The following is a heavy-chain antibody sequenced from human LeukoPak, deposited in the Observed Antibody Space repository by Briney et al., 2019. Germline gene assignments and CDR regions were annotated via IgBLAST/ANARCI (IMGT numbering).Heavy chain of an antibody. CDR2: IYYSGST. CDR1: GGSISSYY. V-gene: IGHV4-59*01. J-gene: IGHJ5*02. CDR3: ARSYYDFWSDPFDP. D-gene: IGHD3-3*01. Sequence: SETLSLTCTVSGGSISSYYWSWIRQPPGKGLEWIGYIYYSGSTNYNPSLKSRVTISVDTSKNQFSLKLSSVTAADTAVYYCARSYYDFWSDPFDPWGQGTLVTVSS.